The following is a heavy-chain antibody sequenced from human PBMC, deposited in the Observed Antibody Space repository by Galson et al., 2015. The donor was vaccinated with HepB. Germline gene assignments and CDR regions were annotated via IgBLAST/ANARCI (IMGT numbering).Heavy chain of an antibody. Sequence: SLRLSCAASGFTFSSYGMHWVRQAPGKGLEWVAVISYDGSNKYYADSVKGRFTISRDNSKNTLYLQMNSLRAEDTAVYYCARQIEYSSGVFDYWGQGTLVTVSS. V-gene: IGHV3-30*03. D-gene: IGHD6-19*01. CDR1: GFTFSSYG. CDR2: ISYDGSNK. CDR3: ARQIEYSSGVFDY. J-gene: IGHJ4*02.